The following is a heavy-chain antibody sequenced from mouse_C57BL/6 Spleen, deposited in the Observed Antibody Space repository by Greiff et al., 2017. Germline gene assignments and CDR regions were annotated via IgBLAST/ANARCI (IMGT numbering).Heavy chain of an antibody. V-gene: IGHV1-82*01. Sequence: QVQLQQSGPELVKPGASVKISCKASGYAFRSSWMNWVKQRPGKGLEWIGRIYPGDGDTTYNGKFKGKATLTADKSSSTAYMQLSSLTSEDSAVYFCARNGITTGYYAMDYWGQGTSVTVSS. J-gene: IGHJ4*01. D-gene: IGHD1-1*01. CDR3: ARNGITTGYYAMDY. CDR1: GYAFRSSW. CDR2: IYPGDGDT.